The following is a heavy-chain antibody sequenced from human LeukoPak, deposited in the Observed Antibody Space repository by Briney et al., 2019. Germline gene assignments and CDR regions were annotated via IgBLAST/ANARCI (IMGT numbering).Heavy chain of an antibody. CDR2: IYHSGST. Sequence: PSETLSLTCTVSGHSISSGYYWGWIRQPPGKGLEWIGSIYHSGSTYYNPSLKSRVTISVDTSKNQFSLKLSSVTAADMAVYYCARREASGSGYYGFDYWGQGTLVTVSS. J-gene: IGHJ4*02. CDR3: ARREASGSGYYGFDY. V-gene: IGHV4-38-2*02. CDR1: GHSISSGYY. D-gene: IGHD3-3*01.